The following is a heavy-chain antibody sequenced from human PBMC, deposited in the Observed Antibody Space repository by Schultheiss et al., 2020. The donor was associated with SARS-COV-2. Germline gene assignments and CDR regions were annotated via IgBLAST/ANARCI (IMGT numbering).Heavy chain of an antibody. V-gene: IGHV3-23*01. CDR2: ISGSGGST. Sequence: GGSLRLSCAASGFTFSSYEMNWVRQAPGKGLEWVSAISGSGGSTYYADSVKGRFTISRDNSKNTLYLQMNSLRAEDTAVYYCAKSSSSSQDYYYYYMDVWGKGTTVTVSS. J-gene: IGHJ6*03. D-gene: IGHD6-6*01. CDR1: GFTFSSYE. CDR3: AKSSSSSQDYYYYYMDV.